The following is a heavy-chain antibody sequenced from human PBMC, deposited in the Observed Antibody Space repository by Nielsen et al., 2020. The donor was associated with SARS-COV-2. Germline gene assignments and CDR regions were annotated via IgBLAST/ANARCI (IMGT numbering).Heavy chain of an antibody. CDR1: GFTFDDYG. Sequence: GESLKISCAASGFTFDDYGMSWVRQAPGKGLEWVSGINWSGDNTGYADSMKGRFTISRGNAKNSLFLQMNSLRAEDTAFYYCARGGVLWFAELPDYWGQGTLVTVSS. CDR2: INWSGDNT. J-gene: IGHJ4*02. V-gene: IGHV3-20*04. CDR3: ARGGVLWFAELPDY. D-gene: IGHD3-10*01.